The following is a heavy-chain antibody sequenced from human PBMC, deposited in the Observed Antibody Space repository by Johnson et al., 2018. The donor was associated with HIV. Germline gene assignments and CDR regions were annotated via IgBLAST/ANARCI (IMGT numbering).Heavy chain of an antibody. V-gene: IGHV3-15*01. Sequence: VQLVESGGGLVKPGWSLRLSCRASGFPFSNAWMNWVRQAPGKGLEWVGRLKSRADGGTTDYAVSVKDRFTILRDDSKNTLYLQMSSLRTEDAGVYYCTTEGDAFDIWGQGTMVTVSS. J-gene: IGHJ3*02. CDR3: TTEGDAFDI. CDR1: GFPFSNAW. CDR2: LKSRADGGTT.